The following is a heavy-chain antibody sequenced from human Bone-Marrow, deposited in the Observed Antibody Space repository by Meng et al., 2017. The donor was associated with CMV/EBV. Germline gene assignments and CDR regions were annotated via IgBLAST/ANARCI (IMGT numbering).Heavy chain of an antibody. CDR3: ARGLGDSGSDNYFDY. V-gene: IGHV3-21*01. CDR2: ISGSNSHI. J-gene: IGHJ4*02. CDR1: GLTFNIYN. Sequence: SCTSSGLTFNIYNMNWVRQAPGKGLEWVSSISGSNSHIYYADSVKGRFTISRDNAKNSLHLQMSSLRAEDTAMYYCARGLGDSGSDNYFDYWGQGILVTVSS. D-gene: IGHD5-12*01.